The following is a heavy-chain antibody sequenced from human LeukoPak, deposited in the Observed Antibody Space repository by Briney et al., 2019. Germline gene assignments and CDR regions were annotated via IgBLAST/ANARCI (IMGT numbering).Heavy chain of an antibody. V-gene: IGHV1-18*04. J-gene: IGHJ4*02. CDR1: GYTFTSHY. CDR3: ARAGYDLLTLAPDPANDY. CDR2: IIAYNGNT. D-gene: IGHD3-9*01. Sequence: ASVKVSCKASGYTFTSHYMHWVRQAPGQGLEWMGWIIAYNGNTNYAQKLQGRVTMTTDTSTSTAYMELRSLRSDDTAVYYCARAGYDLLTLAPDPANDYWGQGTLVTVSS.